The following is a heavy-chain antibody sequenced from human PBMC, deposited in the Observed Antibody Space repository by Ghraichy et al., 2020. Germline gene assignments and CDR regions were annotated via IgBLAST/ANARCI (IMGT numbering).Heavy chain of an antibody. J-gene: IGHJ6*02. Sequence: SETLSLTCTVSGGSISSYYWSWIRQPAGKGLEWIGRIYTSGSTNYNPSLKSRVTMSVDTSKNQFSLKLSSVTAADTAVYYCARAYGSYYDPGHYYYYGMDVWGQGTTVTVSS. V-gene: IGHV4-4*07. CDR3: ARAYGSYYDPGHYYYYGMDV. CDR1: GGSISSYY. CDR2: IYTSGST. D-gene: IGHD1-26*01.